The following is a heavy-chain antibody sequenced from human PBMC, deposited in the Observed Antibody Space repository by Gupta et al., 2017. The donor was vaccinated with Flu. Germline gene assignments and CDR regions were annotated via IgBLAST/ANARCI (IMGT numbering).Heavy chain of an antibody. V-gene: IGHV3-43*01. Sequence: EVQLVESGGVVVQPGGSLRLSCAASGFTFDDYTMHWVRQAPGKGLEWVSLISWDGGSTYYADAGKGRFTISRDNSKNSLYMKMNSLRTEDTALYYCAKGDENYESLTGIFDYWGQGNLVTVSS. J-gene: IGHJ4*02. CDR1: GFTFDDYT. D-gene: IGHD3-9*01. CDR3: AKGDENYESLTGIFDY. CDR2: ISWDGGST.